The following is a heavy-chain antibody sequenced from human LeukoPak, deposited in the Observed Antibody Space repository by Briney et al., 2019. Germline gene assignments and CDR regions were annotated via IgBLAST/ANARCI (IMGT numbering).Heavy chain of an antibody. V-gene: IGHV3-74*01. Sequence: GGSLRLSCAASGFTFSSYWMHWVRQAPGKGLVWVSRTKSDGSSTSYADSVKGRFTISRDNDKNTLYLQMNSLRADDTAVYYCARESGYHGSGFDPWGQGTLVTVSS. J-gene: IGHJ5*02. CDR3: ARESGYHGSGFDP. D-gene: IGHD3-10*01. CDR1: GFTFSSYW. CDR2: TKSDGSST.